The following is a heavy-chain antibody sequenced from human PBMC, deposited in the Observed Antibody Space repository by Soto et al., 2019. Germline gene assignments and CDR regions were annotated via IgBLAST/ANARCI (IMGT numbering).Heavy chain of an antibody. V-gene: IGHV4-59*08. J-gene: IGHJ4*02. CDR3: ARRYGSCFDY. Sequence: QVQLQESGPGLVKPSETLSLTCTVSGGSISSYYWSWIRQPPGKGLEWIGYIYYSGSTNYNPSLXGXVXLXXDTSKNQFSLKLSSVTAADTAVYYCARRYGSCFDYWGQGTLVTVSS. D-gene: IGHD5-18*01. CDR1: GGSISSYY. CDR2: IYYSGST.